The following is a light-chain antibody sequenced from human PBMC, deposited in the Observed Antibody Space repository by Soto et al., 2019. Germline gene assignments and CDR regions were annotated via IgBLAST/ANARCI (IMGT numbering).Light chain of an antibody. CDR2: AAS. CDR3: QQSYSTPFT. J-gene: IGKJ3*01. Sequence: DIQMTQSPSSLSASVGDRVTITCRASQSISSYLNWYQQKPGKAPELLIYAASSLRSGVPSRFSGSGSGTDFTLTISSLQPEDFATYYCQQSYSTPFTFGPGTKVDIK. CDR1: QSISSY. V-gene: IGKV1-39*01.